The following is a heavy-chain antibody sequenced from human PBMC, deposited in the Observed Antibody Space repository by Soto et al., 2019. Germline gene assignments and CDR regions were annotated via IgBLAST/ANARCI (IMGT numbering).Heavy chain of an antibody. Sequence: LSLPCTVSGGSIGSGGYYWSWIRQHPGKGLEWIGYIYYSGSTYYNPSLKSRVTISVDTSKNQFSLKLSSVTAADTAVYYCARDAHDTYCTNGVCMRLNWSDPWGQGTLVTVSS. CDR1: GGSIGSGGYY. CDR3: ARDAHDTYCTNGVCMRLNWSDP. J-gene: IGHJ5*02. D-gene: IGHD2-8*01. V-gene: IGHV4-31*03. CDR2: IYYSGST.